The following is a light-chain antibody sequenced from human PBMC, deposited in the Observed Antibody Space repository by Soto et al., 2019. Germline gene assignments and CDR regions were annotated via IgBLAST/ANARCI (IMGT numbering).Light chain of an antibody. Sequence: EIVLTQSPGSLSLSPGERATLSCRASQSVSSTFFAWYQQRPGQAPRLLMYGASSRATGIPERFSGSGSGTDFTFTISRLSPEDFAVYYCQQFDSSVTFGQGTKVEIK. V-gene: IGKV3-20*01. CDR2: GAS. J-gene: IGKJ1*01. CDR3: QQFDSSVT. CDR1: QSVSSTF.